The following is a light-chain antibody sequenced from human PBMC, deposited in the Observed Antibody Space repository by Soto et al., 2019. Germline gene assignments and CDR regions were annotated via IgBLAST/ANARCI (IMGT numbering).Light chain of an antibody. V-gene: IGLV1-44*01. CDR2: SNN. Sequence: QSVLTQPPSASWTPGQRVTISCSGSSSNIGSNTVNWYQQLPGTAPKLLIYSNNQRPSGVPDRFSGPKSGTSASLAISGLQSEDEADYYCAAWDDSLNGRVFGTGTKVTVL. CDR3: AAWDDSLNGRV. CDR1: SSNIGSNT. J-gene: IGLJ1*01.